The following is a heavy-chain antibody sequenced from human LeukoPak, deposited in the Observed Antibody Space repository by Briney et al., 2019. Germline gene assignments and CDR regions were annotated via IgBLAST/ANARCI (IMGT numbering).Heavy chain of an antibody. CDR1: GGTFSSYA. J-gene: IGHJ6*02. CDR3: ATTAGGYDYYYYYGMDV. V-gene: IGHV1-69*04. Sequence: ASVKVSCKASGGTFSSYAISWVRQAPGQGLEWMGRIIPILGIANYAQKFQGRVMITADKSTSTAYMELSSLRSEDTAVYYCATTAGGYDYYYYYGMDVWGQGTTVTVSS. D-gene: IGHD5-12*01. CDR2: IIPILGIA.